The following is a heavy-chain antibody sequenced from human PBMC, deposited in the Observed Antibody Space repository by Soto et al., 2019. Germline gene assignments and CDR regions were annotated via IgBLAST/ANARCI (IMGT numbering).Heavy chain of an antibody. CDR3: ARVTPGYFDY. Sequence: GGSLRLSCAASGFTVSSNYRSWVRQAPGKGLEWVSVIYSGGSTYYADSVKGRFTISRDNSKNTLYLQMNSLRAEDTAVYYCARVTPGYFDYWGQGTLVTVSS. D-gene: IGHD5-18*01. V-gene: IGHV3-53*01. CDR2: IYSGGST. J-gene: IGHJ4*02. CDR1: GFTVSSNY.